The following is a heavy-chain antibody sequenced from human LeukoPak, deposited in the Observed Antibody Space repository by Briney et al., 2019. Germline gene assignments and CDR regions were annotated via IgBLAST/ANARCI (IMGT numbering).Heavy chain of an antibody. V-gene: IGHV3-7*01. J-gene: IGHJ3*02. CDR1: GFIFSSYL. Sequence: GGSLRLSCAASGFIFSSYLMSWVRQAPGKGLEWVANINQDGSEKYYVDSVKGRFSISRDNAKNSLYLQMKSMRAEDTAVYYCARWKRGGYYGDDFDIWGQGTMVTVSS. CDR3: ARWKRGGYYGDDFDI. CDR2: INQDGSEK. D-gene: IGHD3-3*01.